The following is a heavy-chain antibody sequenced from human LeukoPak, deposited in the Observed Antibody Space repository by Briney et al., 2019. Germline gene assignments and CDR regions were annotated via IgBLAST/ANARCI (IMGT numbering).Heavy chain of an antibody. CDR3: ARPYSSSWSFNY. V-gene: IGHV4-38-2*02. Sequence: SETLSLTCTVSGYSISGGYYWGWIRQPPGKGLEWIESIYHSGSTYYNPSLKSRVTISVDTSKNQFSLKLSSVTAADTAVYYCARPYSSSWSFNYWGQGTLVTVSS. CDR1: GYSISGGYY. CDR2: IYHSGST. J-gene: IGHJ4*02. D-gene: IGHD6-13*01.